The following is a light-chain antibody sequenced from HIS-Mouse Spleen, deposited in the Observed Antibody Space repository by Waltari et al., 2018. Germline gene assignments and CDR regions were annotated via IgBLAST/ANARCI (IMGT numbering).Light chain of an antibody. CDR3: CSDAGSSTWV. V-gene: IGLV2-23*01. CDR2: EGS. J-gene: IGLJ3*02. Sequence: QSALTQPASVSGSPGQSITISCTGTSSDVGRYNLVSWYQQHPAKAPKLMIYEGSKRPSGVSNRFSGSKSGNTASLTISGLQAEDEADYYCCSDAGSSTWVFGGGTKLTVL. CDR1: SSDVGRYNL.